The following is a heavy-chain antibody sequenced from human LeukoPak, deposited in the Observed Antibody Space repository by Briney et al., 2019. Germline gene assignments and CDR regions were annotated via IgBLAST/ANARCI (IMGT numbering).Heavy chain of an antibody. D-gene: IGHD3-22*01. CDR2: IKSKTDGGTT. J-gene: IGHJ4*02. CDR1: GFTFSNAW. V-gene: IGHV3-15*01. CDR3: TTRLIVVVTSRFDY. Sequence: GGSLRLSCAASGFTFSNAWMSWVRQAPGKGLEWVGRIKSKTDGGTTDYAAPVKGRFTISRDDSKNTLYLQMNSLKTEDTAVHYCTTRLIVVVTSRFDYWGQGTLVTVSS.